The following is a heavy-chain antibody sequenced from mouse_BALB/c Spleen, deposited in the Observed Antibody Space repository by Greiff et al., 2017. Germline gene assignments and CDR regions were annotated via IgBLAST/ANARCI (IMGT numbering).Heavy chain of an antibody. J-gene: IGHJ4*01. CDR2: ISSGGSYT. CDR1: GFTFSSYA. V-gene: IGHV5-9-4*01. CDR3: ARLLDSSGRGYAMDY. Sequence: DVQLVESGGGLVKPGGSLKLSCAASGFTFSSYAMSWVRQSPEKRLEWVAEISSGGSYTYYPDTVTGRFTISRDNAKNTLYLEMSSLRSEDTAMYYCARLLDSSGRGYAMDYWGQGTSVTVSS. D-gene: IGHD3-2*01.